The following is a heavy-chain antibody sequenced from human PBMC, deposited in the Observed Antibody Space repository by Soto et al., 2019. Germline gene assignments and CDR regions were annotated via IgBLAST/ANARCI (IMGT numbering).Heavy chain of an antibody. V-gene: IGHV3-48*01. CDR3: ASDYNDFWSGHFGY. D-gene: IGHD3-3*01. Sequence: EVHLVESGGRVVQPGGSLRLSCAASGFRFSDYSMNWVRQAPGKGLEWVSYISSSSFTIHYADSVEGRFAISRDNAKNSMYLQMHSLRAEDTAVYYCASDYNDFWSGHFGYWGQGALVTVSS. CDR2: ISSSSFTI. J-gene: IGHJ4*02. CDR1: GFRFSDYS.